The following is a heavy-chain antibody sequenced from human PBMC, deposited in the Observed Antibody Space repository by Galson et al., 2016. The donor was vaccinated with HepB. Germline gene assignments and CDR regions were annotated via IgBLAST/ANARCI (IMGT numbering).Heavy chain of an antibody. CDR1: GFTFSDYY. CDR3: ARDKAYNRFDF. Sequence: SLRLSCAASGFTFSDYYMGWIRQAPGKGLQWVSYISYGSDYRNYADSVTGRFTISRDNARNSLFLQMNNLRAEDTAVYYCARDKAYNRFDFWGQGTLVTVSS. J-gene: IGHJ4*02. CDR2: ISYGSDYR. V-gene: IGHV3-11*06. D-gene: IGHD1-14*01.